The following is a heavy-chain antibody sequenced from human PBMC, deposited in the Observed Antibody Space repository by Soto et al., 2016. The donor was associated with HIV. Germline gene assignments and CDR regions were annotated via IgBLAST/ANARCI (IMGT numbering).Heavy chain of an antibody. J-gene: IGHJ4*02. V-gene: IGHV1-2*02. CDR1: GYTFTDYY. CDR2: INSNSGDT. Sequence: QVQLVQSGAEVKKPGASVKVYCKASGYTFTDYYIHWVRQAPGQGLEWMGWINSNSGDTHYAQKFQGRVSMTRDTSMTTAYMELSGLGSDDTAMYYCARFDGPRMGCFDYWGQGTLVTVSS. CDR3: ARFDGPRMGCFDY. D-gene: IGHD3-9*01.